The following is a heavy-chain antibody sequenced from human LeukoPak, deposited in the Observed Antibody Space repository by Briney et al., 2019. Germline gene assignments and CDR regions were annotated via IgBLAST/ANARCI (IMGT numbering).Heavy chain of an antibody. J-gene: IGHJ5*02. CDR2: ISAYNGNT. V-gene: IGHV1-18*01. D-gene: IGHD5-24*01. CDR1: GYTFTSYG. Sequence: ASVKASCKASGYTFTSYGISWVRQAPGQGLEWMGWISAYNGNTNYAQKLQGRVTMTTDTSTSTAYMELRSLRSEDTAVYYCARDNSVRDEARWFNPWGQGTLVTVSS. CDR3: ARDNSVRDEARWFNP.